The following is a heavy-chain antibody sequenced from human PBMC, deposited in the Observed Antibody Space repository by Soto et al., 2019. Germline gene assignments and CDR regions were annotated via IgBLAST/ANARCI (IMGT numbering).Heavy chain of an antibody. CDR1: GFSLSTSGVG. D-gene: IGHD3-10*01. J-gene: IGHJ5*02. V-gene: IGHV2-5*02. CDR2: IYWDDDK. Sequence: QITLKESGPTLVKPTQTLTLTCTFSGFSLSTSGVGVGWIRQPPGKALECLALIYWDDDKRYSPSLKSRLTITKYTSKNQVVLTMTNMDPVDTATYYCPQIPNYYQYNWFDPWGQGTLVTVSS. CDR3: PQIPNYYQYNWFDP.